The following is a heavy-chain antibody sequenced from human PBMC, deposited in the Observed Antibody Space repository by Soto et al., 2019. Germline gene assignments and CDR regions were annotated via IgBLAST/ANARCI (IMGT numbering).Heavy chain of an antibody. Sequence: QVHLVESGGGLVQPGGSLRLSCAASGFTFSDYYMSWMRQAPGKGLEMVSYISSTSSAKYYTDSVKGRFTISRDNTKNSLYLQMNSLRAEDPAVYYCGRTSGGDVWGQGTTVTVSS. CDR3: GRTSGGDV. V-gene: IGHV3-11*01. J-gene: IGHJ6*02. CDR1: GFTFSDYY. CDR2: ISSTSSAK.